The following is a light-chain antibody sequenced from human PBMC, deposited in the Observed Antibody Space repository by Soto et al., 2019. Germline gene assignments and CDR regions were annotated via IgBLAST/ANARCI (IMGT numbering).Light chain of an antibody. CDR1: SPNIGKNY. CDR3: GAWDSSLSAVV. V-gene: IGLV1-51*01. Sequence: QSVLTQPPSVSAAQGQTVTISCSGSSPNIGKNYVSWYQQLPGTAPKLLIYDSNKRPSGIPDRFSGSKSGTSATLGITGLQTGDEADYYCGAWDSSLSAVVFGGGTKLTVL. CDR2: DSN. J-gene: IGLJ3*02.